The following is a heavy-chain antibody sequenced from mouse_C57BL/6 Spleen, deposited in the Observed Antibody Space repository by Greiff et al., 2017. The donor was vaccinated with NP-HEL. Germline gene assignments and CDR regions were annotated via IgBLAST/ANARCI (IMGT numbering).Heavy chain of an antibody. Sequence: QVQLQQPGAELVKPGASVKLSCKASGYTFTNYWMHWVKQRPGRGLEWIGRIDPNSGGTKYNEKFKSKATLTVDKPSSTAYMQLSSLTSEDSAVYHCVRGYYDSSYDWYFDVWGTGTTVTVSS. CDR3: VRGYYDSSYDWYFDV. CDR2: IDPNSGGT. J-gene: IGHJ1*03. CDR1: GYTFTNYW. D-gene: IGHD1-1*01. V-gene: IGHV1-72*01.